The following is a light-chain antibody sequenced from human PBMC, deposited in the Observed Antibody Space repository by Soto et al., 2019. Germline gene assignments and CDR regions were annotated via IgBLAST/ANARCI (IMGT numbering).Light chain of an antibody. CDR2: GGS. CDR1: QTISTN. CDR3: QQYNIWPEA. J-gene: IGKJ1*01. V-gene: IGKV3-15*01. Sequence: EVVMTQSPATLSVSPGERATLSCRASQTISTNLAWYQHKPGQPPRLLVYGGSTRAAAIPARFSGSGSGTEFTLTISGLQPEDSAVYYCQQYNIWPEAFGQGTKVEL.